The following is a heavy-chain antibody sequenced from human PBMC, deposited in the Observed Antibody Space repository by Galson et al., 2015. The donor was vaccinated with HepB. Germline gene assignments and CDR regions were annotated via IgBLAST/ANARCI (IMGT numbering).Heavy chain of an antibody. CDR2: ISSNGGST. D-gene: IGHD5-18*01. J-gene: IGHJ4*02. Sequence: SLRLSCAASGFTFSSYAMHWVRQAPGKGLEYVSAISSNGGSTYYADSVKGRFTISRDNSKNTLYLQMSSLRAEDTAVYYCVKSGYSYGEFDYWGQGTLVTVSS. CDR3: VKSGYSYGEFDY. CDR1: GFTFSSYA. V-gene: IGHV3-64D*06.